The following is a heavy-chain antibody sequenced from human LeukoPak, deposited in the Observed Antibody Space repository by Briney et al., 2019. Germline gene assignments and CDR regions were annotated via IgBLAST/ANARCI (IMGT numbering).Heavy chain of an antibody. CDR1: GYIFTDYG. V-gene: IGHV1-18*01. J-gene: IGHJ4*02. CDR2: ISGYNGNT. CDR3: ARGPPSYCSGGSCYLSSY. D-gene: IGHD2-15*01. Sequence: ASVKVSCKASGYIFTDYGISWVRQAPGQGFEWVGWISGYNGNTNYARSLQGRVTMTTDTSTSTAYMELRSLRSDDTAVYYCARGPPSYCSGGSCYLSSYWGQGTLVTVSS.